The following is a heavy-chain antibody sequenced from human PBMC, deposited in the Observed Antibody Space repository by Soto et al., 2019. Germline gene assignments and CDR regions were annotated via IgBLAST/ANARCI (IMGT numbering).Heavy chain of an antibody. Sequence: EVQLVESGGGLVKPGGSLRLSCAASGFTFSSYSMNWVRQAPGKGLEWVSSISSSSSYIYYADSVKGRFTISRDNPKNSLYLQMNSLRAEDTAVYYCAREYCSSTSCYADYYYYGMDVWGQGTTVTVSS. CDR1: GFTFSSYS. J-gene: IGHJ6*02. D-gene: IGHD2-2*01. CDR3: AREYCSSTSCYADYYYYGMDV. V-gene: IGHV3-21*01. CDR2: ISSSSSYI.